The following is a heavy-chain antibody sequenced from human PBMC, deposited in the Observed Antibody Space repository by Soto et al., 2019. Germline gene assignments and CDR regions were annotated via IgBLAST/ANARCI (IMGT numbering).Heavy chain of an antibody. CDR2: IDSSGGST. J-gene: IGHJ4*02. V-gene: IGHV3-23*01. Sequence: GGSLRLSCAASGFTFSSHAMSWVRQAPGKGLEWVSAIDSSGGSTYYAGSVRGRFTISRDNSKNTLYLEMNSLRAEDTAVYCCATSSSGWYRFVYWGQGILVTVSS. D-gene: IGHD6-19*01. CDR3: ATSSSGWYRFVY. CDR1: GFTFSSHA.